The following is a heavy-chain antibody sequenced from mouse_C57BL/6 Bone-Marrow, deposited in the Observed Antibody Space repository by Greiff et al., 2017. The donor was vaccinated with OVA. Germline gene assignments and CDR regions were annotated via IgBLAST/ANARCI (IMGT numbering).Heavy chain of an antibody. Sequence: VQLQQSGAELVRPGASVTLSCKASGYTFTDYEMHWVKQTPVHGLEWIGAIDPETGGTAYNQKFKGKATLTADKSSSTAYMELRSLTSEDSAVFYYTRERGCYIDDWGTGTSVTVSS. CDR1: GYTFTDYE. J-gene: IGHJ1*03. V-gene: IGHV1-15*01. CDR3: TRERGCYIDD. CDR2: IDPETGGT.